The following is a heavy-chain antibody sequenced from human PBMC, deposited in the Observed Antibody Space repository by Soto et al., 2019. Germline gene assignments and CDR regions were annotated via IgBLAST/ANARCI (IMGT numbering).Heavy chain of an antibody. J-gene: IGHJ6*03. Sequence: ASVKVSCKASGYTFTSYDINWVRQATGQGLEWMGWMNPNSGNTGYAQKFQGRVTMTRNTSISTAYMELSSLRSEDTAVYYCARVGVITGTTFDYYYYMDVWGKGTTVTVSS. CDR2: MNPNSGNT. CDR3: ARVGVITGTTFDYYYYMDV. D-gene: IGHD1-7*01. V-gene: IGHV1-8*01. CDR1: GYTFTSYD.